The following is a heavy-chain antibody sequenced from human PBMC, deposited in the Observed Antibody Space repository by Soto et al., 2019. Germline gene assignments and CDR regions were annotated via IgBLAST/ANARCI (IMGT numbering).Heavy chain of an antibody. CDR3: AKEEGNNYYDSSGYYYEVRCFHY. D-gene: IGHD3-22*01. V-gene: IGHV3-23*01. CDR2: ISGSGGST. CDR1: GFTFSSYA. Sequence: GGSLRLSCAASGFTFSSYAMSWVRQAPGKGLEWVSAISGSGGSTYYADSVKGRFTISRDNSKNTLYLQMNSLRAEDTAVYYCAKEEGNNYYDSSGYYYEVRCFHYSGQGTLVTVSS. J-gene: IGHJ4*02.